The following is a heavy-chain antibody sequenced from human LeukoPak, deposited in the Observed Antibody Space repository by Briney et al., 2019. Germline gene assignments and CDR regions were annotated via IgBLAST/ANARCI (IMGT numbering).Heavy chain of an antibody. CDR1: GYTFTGYY. V-gene: IGHV1-18*04. CDR2: ISAYNGNT. D-gene: IGHD2-2*01. CDR3: AKPQPGAFEI. J-gene: IGHJ3*02. Sequence: GASVKVSCKASGYTFTGYYMHWVRQAPGQGLEWMGWISAYNGNTNYAQKLQGRVTMTTDTSTSTAYMELSRLRSDDTAFYYCAKPQPGAFEIWGQGTMVTVSS.